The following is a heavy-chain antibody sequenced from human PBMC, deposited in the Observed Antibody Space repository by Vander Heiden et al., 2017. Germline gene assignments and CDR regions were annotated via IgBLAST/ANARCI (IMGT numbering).Heavy chain of an antibody. D-gene: IGHD2-21*01. Sequence: EVQLVESGGGLIQPGGSLSLSCAASGFTVSSNYMSLVRQAPGKGLEWFSVIYSGGSTYYADSVKGRFTISRDNSKNTLYLQMNSLRAEDTAVYYCARGLSNYYYGMDVWGQGTTVTVSS. J-gene: IGHJ6*02. CDR2: IYSGGST. CDR1: GFTVSSNY. CDR3: ARGLSNYYYGMDV. V-gene: IGHV3-53*01.